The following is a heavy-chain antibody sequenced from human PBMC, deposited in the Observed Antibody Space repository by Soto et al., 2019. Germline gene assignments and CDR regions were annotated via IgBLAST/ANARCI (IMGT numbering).Heavy chain of an antibody. J-gene: IGHJ4*02. V-gene: IGHV1-8*01. CDR3: ARRGAAAGKTIFDY. CDR1: GYTFPEYD. D-gene: IGHD6-13*01. Sequence: GASVKVSCKTSGYTFPEYDLNWVRQAPGQGLEYMGWVSPENRNAGYAPQFRGRVSMTTDTSISTAYLELTNLTYEDTAVYYCARRGAAAGKTIFDYWGQGTLVTVSS. CDR2: VSPENRNA.